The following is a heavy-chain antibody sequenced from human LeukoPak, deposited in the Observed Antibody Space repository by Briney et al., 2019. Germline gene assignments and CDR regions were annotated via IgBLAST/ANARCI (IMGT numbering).Heavy chain of an antibody. D-gene: IGHD1-26*01. CDR2: ISGSGGST. CDR3: AKEKELHDS. J-gene: IGHJ5*01. CDR1: GFTFSTYA. V-gene: IGHV3-23*01. Sequence: PGGSLRLSCAASGFTFSTYAMSWVRQAPGKRLEWVSAISGSGGSTYYSDSVKGRFTISRDNSKNTLYLQMNSLKSEDTAVYYCAKEKELHDSWGQGTLVTVSS.